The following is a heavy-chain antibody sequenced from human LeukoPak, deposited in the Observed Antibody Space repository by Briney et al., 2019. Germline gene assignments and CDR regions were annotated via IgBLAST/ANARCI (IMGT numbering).Heavy chain of an antibody. CDR2: IYSGGST. CDR3: ARRYCSSTSCYNPFDY. CDR1: GFTVSSNY. Sequence: GGSLRLSCAASGFTVSSNYMSWVRQAPGKGLEWVSVIYSGGSTYYADSVKGRFTISRDNAKNSLYLQMNSLRAEDTAVYYCARRYCSSTSCYNPFDYWGQGTLVTVSS. D-gene: IGHD2-2*02. V-gene: IGHV3-53*01. J-gene: IGHJ4*02.